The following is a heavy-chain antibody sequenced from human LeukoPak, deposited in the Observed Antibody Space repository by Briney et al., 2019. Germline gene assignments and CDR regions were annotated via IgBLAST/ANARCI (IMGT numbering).Heavy chain of an antibody. CDR3: ASELAAAGSY. CDR1: GFTFSSYG. V-gene: IGHV3-30-3*01. D-gene: IGHD6-13*01. CDR2: ISYDGSNK. Sequence: QPGGSLRLSCAASGFTFSSYGMHWVRQAPGKGLEWVAVISYDGSNKYYADSVKGRFTISRDNSKNTLYLQMNSLRAEDTAVYYCASELAAAGSYWGQGTLVTVSS. J-gene: IGHJ4*02.